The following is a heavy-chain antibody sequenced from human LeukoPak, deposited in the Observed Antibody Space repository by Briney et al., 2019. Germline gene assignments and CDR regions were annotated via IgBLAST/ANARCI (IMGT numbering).Heavy chain of an antibody. Sequence: GGSLSLSCSASGFTFTGHVMHWVRQAPGKGLQYVSGISMNVQTTYYAGSVKGRFTISRDSSKNTVYLQMNSLTAEDTAVYYCVREGLERRTNFDYWGQGTLVSVSS. D-gene: IGHD1-1*01. J-gene: IGHJ4*02. CDR2: ISMNVQTT. V-gene: IGHV3-64D*06. CDR3: VREGLERRTNFDY. CDR1: GFTFTGHV.